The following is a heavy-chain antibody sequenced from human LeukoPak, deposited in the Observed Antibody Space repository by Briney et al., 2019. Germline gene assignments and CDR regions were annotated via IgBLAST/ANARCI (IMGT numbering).Heavy chain of an antibody. Sequence: GGSLRLSCAESGFTFCRHGVHWVRQAPGKGLEWVAVICYDGSNRQYVDSVKGRFTISRDNSKKTLYLQMNSLRADDTAVYYCAREFGFSPGSGFSCDYSGQGALVTVSS. J-gene: IGHJ4*02. CDR3: AREFGFSPGSGFSCDY. CDR1: GFTFCRHG. CDR2: ICYDGSNR. V-gene: IGHV3-33*01. D-gene: IGHD3-22*01.